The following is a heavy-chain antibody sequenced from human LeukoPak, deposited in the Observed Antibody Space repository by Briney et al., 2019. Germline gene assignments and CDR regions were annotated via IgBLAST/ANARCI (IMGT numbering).Heavy chain of an antibody. D-gene: IGHD2-2*01. CDR2: INYSGNA. CDR3: GRTGVIPAAHFDY. V-gene: IGHV4-39*01. Sequence: SETLSLTCTASGGSITSTSYYWGWIRQSPGRGLEWLGIINYSGNAYYTPSLKSRVTISVDTSKNQLSLEMTSVTAVDTAVYYCGRTGVIPAAHFDYWGQGTLVTVSS. J-gene: IGHJ4*02. CDR1: GGSITSTSYY.